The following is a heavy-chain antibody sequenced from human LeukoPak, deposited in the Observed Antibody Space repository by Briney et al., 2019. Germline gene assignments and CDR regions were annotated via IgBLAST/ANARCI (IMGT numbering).Heavy chain of an antibody. CDR1: GFTFSSYA. J-gene: IGHJ4*02. D-gene: IGHD4-17*01. V-gene: IGHV3-30*04. Sequence: GGSLRLSCAASGFTFSSYAMHWVRQAPGKGLEWVAFISYDGSNKYYADSVKGRFTISRDNSKNTLYLQMNSLRAEDTAVYYCARDPFLTLDYGDYSFDYWGQGTLVTVSS. CDR2: ISYDGSNK. CDR3: ARDPFLTLDYGDYSFDY.